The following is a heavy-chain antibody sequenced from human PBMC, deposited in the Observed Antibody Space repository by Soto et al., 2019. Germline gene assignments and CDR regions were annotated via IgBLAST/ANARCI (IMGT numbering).Heavy chain of an antibody. CDR2: ISYDGSNT. CDR1: GFDFNSHG. CDR3: AKYRTAILAEISWLES. D-gene: IGHD5-12*01. V-gene: IGHV3-30*18. Sequence: QEQLVESGGGVVQSGRSLTLSCVDSGFDFNSHGMHWVRQAPGKGLEWVAAISYDGSNTYYADSVKGRFTISRDNSRNTVYLQVNSLRLEDTALYYCAKYRTAILAEISWLESWGQGTLVTVSS. J-gene: IGHJ5*02.